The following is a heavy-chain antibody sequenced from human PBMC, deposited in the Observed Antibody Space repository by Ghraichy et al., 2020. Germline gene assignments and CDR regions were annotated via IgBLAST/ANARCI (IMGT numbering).Heavy chain of an antibody. Sequence: SGPTLVKPTETLTLTCTVSGFSLSNARMGVSWIRQPPGKALEWLAHIFSNDEKSYSTSLKSRLTISKDTSKSQVVLTMTNMDPVDTATYYCARSYYYDSSGYWNDAFDIWGQGTMVTVYS. CDR2: IFSNDEK. J-gene: IGHJ3*02. V-gene: IGHV2-26*01. D-gene: IGHD3-22*01. CDR3: ARSYYYDSSGYWNDAFDI. CDR1: GFSLSNARMG.